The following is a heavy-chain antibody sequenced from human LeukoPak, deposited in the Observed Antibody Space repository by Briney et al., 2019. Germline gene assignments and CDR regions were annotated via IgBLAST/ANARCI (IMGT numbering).Heavy chain of an antibody. Sequence: SVRVSCKASGGTFSSYAISWVRQAPGQGLERMGRIIPSFGIANYAQKFQGRVTITAGKSTSTAYMELSSLRSEDTAVYYCARIGLGSGGSCYVDYWGQGTLVTVSS. V-gene: IGHV1-69*04. J-gene: IGHJ4*02. CDR1: GGTFSSYA. CDR3: ARIGLGSGGSCYVDY. CDR2: IIPSFGIA. D-gene: IGHD2-15*01.